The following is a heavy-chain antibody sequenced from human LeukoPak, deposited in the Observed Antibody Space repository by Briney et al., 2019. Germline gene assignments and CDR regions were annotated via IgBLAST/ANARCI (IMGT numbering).Heavy chain of an antibody. J-gene: IGHJ4*02. V-gene: IGHV3-13*01. CDR1: GFTFSGYD. D-gene: IGHD3-22*01. Sequence: GGSLRLSCAASGFTFSGYDMHWVRQATGKGLEWVSAIGTAGDTYYPGSVKGRFTISRENAKNSLYLQMNSLRAGDTAVYYCARGPYYSDSVTYSFDYWGQGALVTVSS. CDR3: ARGPYYSDSVTYSFDY. CDR2: IGTAGDT.